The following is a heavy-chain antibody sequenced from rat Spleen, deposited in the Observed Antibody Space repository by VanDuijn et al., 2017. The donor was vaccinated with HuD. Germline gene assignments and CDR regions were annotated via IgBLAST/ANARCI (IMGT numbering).Heavy chain of an antibody. CDR3: AWMSTTDY. D-gene: IGHD1-10*01. CDR1: GFTFSTAW. J-gene: IGHJ2*01. V-gene: IGHV6-6*01. Sequence: EVQLVESGGGLVQPGRSLKLSCATSGFTFSTAWMYWYRQFPEKRLEWVARIKAKSNNYATDYTESVKGRFTISRDDSKSSIYLQMNNLKEEDTAIYYCAWMSTTDYWGQGVMVTVSS. CDR2: IKAKSNNYAT.